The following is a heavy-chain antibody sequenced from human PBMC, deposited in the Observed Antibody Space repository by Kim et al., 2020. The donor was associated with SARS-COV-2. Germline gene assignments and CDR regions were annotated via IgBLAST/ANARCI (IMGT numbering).Heavy chain of an antibody. CDR3: AKEGALCGRYNCVDS. CDR2: FSNSDGRP. CDR1: GFAVSNYA. J-gene: IGHJ5*01. Sequence: GGSLRLSCGASGFAVSNYAMAWVRQAPGTGLEWVAGFSNSDGRPYYADSVRGRFTISRDTSKNTAFLQMGSLRAEDTALSYCAKEGALCGRYNCVDSWG. D-gene: IGHD2-21*01. V-gene: IGHV3-23*01.